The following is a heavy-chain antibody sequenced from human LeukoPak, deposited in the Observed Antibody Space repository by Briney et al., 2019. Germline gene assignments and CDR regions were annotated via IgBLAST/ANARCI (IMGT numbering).Heavy chain of an antibody. CDR2: IWSDGSNN. V-gene: IGHV3-33*01. D-gene: IGHD3-10*01. J-gene: IGHJ4*02. Sequence: GGSLRLSCAASGFTFSSYGMHWVRQAPGKGLEWLAVIWSDGSNNYYEDSVKGRFTISRDNSKNTLHLQMNSLRAEDTAVYYCARDGGISTSGSPLNYWGQGTLVTVSS. CDR3: ARDGGISTSGSPLNY. CDR1: GFTFSSYG.